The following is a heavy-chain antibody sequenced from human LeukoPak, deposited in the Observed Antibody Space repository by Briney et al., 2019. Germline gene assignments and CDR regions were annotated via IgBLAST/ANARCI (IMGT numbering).Heavy chain of an antibody. CDR1: GFTFSSSW. CDR2: IKADGTGK. V-gene: IGHV3-7*01. Sequence: GGSLRLSCVASGFTFSSSWMTWVRQAPGMGLERVANIKADGTGKYYVDSVRGRFSISRDNAKNSLYLELNSLRAEDTGVYFCARDRGWQQFDYWGQGTLVTVSS. D-gene: IGHD5-24*01. J-gene: IGHJ4*01. CDR3: ARDRGWQQFDY.